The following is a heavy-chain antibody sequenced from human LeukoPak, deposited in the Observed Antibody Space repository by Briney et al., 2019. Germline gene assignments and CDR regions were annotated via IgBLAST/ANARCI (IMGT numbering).Heavy chain of an antibody. D-gene: IGHD6-13*01. CDR2: IYYSGST. J-gene: IGHJ6*02. Sequence: PSETLSLTCTVSGGSISSYYWSWIRQPPGKGLEWIGYIYYSGSTNYNPSLKSRVTISVDTSKNQFSLKLSSVTAADTAVYYCAGHNLGWGIAAADSVYYYYYGMDVWGQGTTVTVSS. V-gene: IGHV4-59*08. CDR3: AGHNLGWGIAAADSVYYYYYGMDV. CDR1: GGSISSYY.